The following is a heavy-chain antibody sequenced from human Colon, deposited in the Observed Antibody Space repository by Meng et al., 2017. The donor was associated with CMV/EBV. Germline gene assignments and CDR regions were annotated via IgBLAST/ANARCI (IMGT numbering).Heavy chain of an antibody. CDR1: TRGVG. J-gene: IGHJ5*02. CDR3: ARSYYYDSSGYYYAGWFDP. Sequence: TRGVGVGWIRQPPGKALEWLALLYWDDDKRYSPSLRSRLTITKDTSKNQVVLTMTNMDPVDTATYYCARSYYYDSSGYYYAGWFDPWGQGTLVTVSS. V-gene: IGHV2-5*02. D-gene: IGHD3-22*01. CDR2: LYWDDDK.